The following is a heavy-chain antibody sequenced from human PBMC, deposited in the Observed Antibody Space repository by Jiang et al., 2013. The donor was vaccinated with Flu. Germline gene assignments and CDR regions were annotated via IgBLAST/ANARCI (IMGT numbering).Heavy chain of an antibody. D-gene: IGHD2-15*01. CDR2: INHSGST. CDR3: ARAAIVVVVAATLNYYYYGMDV. J-gene: IGHJ6*02. CDR1: GGSFSGYY. Sequence: LLKPSETLSLTCAVYGGSFSGYYWSWIRQPPGKGLEWIGEINHSGSTNYNPSLKSRVTISVDTSKNQFSLKLSSVTAADTAVYYCARAAIVVVVAATLNYYYYGMDVWGQGTTVTVSS. V-gene: IGHV4-34*01.